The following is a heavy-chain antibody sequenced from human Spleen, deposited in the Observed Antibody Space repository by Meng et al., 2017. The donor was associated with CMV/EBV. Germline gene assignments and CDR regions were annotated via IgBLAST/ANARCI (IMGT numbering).Heavy chain of an antibody. V-gene: IGHV3-53*01. D-gene: IGHD2-2*01. CDR3: AREDCSSTSCYKGGFDP. CDR2: IYSGGST. CDR1: GFTFSSYA. J-gene: IGHJ5*02. Sequence: ETLSLTCAASGFTFSSYAMSWVRQAPGKGLEWVSVIYSGGSTYYADSVKGRFTISRDNSKNTLYLQMNSLRAEDTAVYYCAREDCSSTSCYKGGFDPWGQGTLVTVSS.